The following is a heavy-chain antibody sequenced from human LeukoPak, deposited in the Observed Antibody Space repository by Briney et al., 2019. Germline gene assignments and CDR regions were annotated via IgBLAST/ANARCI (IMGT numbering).Heavy chain of an antibody. D-gene: IGHD1-26*01. Sequence: SETLSLTCAVYGGSFSGYYWSWIRQPPGKGLEWIGEINHSGSTNYNPSLKSRVTIAVDTSKNQFSLKLSSVTAADTAFYYCASQGHHGKIVGATLSYFYMDVWGKGTTVTVSS. CDR3: ASQGHHGKIVGATLSYFYMDV. V-gene: IGHV4-34*01. J-gene: IGHJ6*03. CDR1: GGSFSGYY. CDR2: INHSGST.